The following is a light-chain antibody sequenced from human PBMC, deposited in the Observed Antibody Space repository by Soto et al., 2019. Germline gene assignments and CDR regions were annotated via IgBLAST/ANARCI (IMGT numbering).Light chain of an antibody. J-gene: IGKJ4*01. Sequence: LSQGERATLSCRASQSVSSYLAWYQQKPGQAPRLLIYDASNRATGIPARFSGSGSGTDFTLTISSLEPEDFAVYYCQQRSNWPTFGGGTKVDIK. CDR3: QQRSNWPT. CDR1: QSVSSY. CDR2: DAS. V-gene: IGKV3-11*01.